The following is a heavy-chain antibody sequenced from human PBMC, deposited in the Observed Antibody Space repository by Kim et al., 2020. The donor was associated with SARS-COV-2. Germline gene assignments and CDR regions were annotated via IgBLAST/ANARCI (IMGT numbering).Heavy chain of an antibody. CDR2: INANTGNP. D-gene: IGHD2-2*01. Sequence: ASVKVSCKSSGYTFTNYPMNWVRQAPGQGLEWMGLINANTGNPTYAQGFTGRFVFSLDTAVSTAYLQISGLKAGDTAEDYGARGGDTVVIPDELDYWGQG. CDR1: GYTFTNYP. J-gene: IGHJ4*02. V-gene: IGHV7-4-1*02. CDR3: ARGGDTVVIPDELDY.